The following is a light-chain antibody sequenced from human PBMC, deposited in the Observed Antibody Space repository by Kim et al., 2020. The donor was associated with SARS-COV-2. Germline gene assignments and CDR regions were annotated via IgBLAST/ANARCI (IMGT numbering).Light chain of an antibody. V-gene: IGKV3-15*01. J-gene: IGKJ1*01. Sequence: VAPGERATLSCRASQGVSSNLAWYQQKPGQAPRLLIYGASTRATGIPARFSGSGSGTEFTLTISSLQSEDFAVYYCQQYNNWPQTFGQGTKVDIK. CDR3: QQYNNWPQT. CDR2: GAS. CDR1: QGVSSN.